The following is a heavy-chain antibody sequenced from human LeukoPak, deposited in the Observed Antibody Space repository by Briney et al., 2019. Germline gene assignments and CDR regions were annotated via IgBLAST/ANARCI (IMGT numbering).Heavy chain of an antibody. V-gene: IGHV5-51*01. J-gene: IGHJ4*02. CDR2: IYTGDSDT. Sequence: GASLQISCQGSGSTFTSYWIGWVRQLPGKGREWMGIIYTGDSDTRYSPSFQGQVTISADKSISTSFLQCSSLKASDTAMYYCPRHVDTAMVGTYYFDYWGQGTLVTVSS. CDR3: PRHVDTAMVGTYYFDY. CDR1: GSTFTSYW. D-gene: IGHD5-18*01.